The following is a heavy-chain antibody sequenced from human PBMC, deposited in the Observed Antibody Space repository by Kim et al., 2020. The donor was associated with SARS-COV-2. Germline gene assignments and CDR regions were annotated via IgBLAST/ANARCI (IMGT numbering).Heavy chain of an antibody. D-gene: IGHD3-22*01. V-gene: IGHV3-23*01. CDR3: AKGGPSTAHYYSFDF. Sequence: GGSLRLSCAASGFSFSNYAMTWIRQAPGKGLEWVSALSGRDGSTYYADSVKGRFTISRDNSKNTLFLQMNSLRAEDTALDYCAKGGPSTAHYYSFDFLG. CDR2: LSGRDGST. J-gene: IGHJ4*01. CDR1: GFSFSNYA.